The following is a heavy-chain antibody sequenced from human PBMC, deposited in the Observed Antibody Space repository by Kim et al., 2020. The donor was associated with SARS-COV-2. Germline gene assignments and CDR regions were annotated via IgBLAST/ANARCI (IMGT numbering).Heavy chain of an antibody. CDR3: AKDIGKLGAVAGTVFDY. Sequence: GGSLRLSCAASGFTFGDYAIHWVRQTPGKGLEWVSGISWNSADINYADSVRGRFTISRDNARNSLYLQMNSLRAEDMAFYYCAKDIGKLGAVAGTVFDY. CDR1: GFTFGDYA. D-gene: IGHD6-19*01. V-gene: IGHV3-9*03. J-gene: IGHJ4*01. CDR2: ISWNSADI.